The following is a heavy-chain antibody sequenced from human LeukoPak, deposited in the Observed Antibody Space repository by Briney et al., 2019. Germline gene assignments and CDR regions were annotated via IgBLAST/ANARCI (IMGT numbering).Heavy chain of an antibody. D-gene: IGHD5-12*01. CDR3: ARGNSGSQGRTKYYYYGMDV. CDR2: IYYSGST. J-gene: IGHJ6*02. V-gene: IGHV4-39*01. CDR1: GGSISSSSYY. Sequence: PSETLSLTCTVSGGSISSSSYYWGWIRQPPGKGLEWIGSIYYSGSTYYNPSLKSRVTISVDTSKNQFSLKLSSVTAADTAVYYCARGNSGSQGRTKYYYYGMDVWGQGTTVTVSS.